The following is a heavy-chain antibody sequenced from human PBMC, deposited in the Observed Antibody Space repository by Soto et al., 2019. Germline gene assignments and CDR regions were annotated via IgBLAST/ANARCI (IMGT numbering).Heavy chain of an antibody. CDR3: XMIMVYAIRGLDAFDI. CDR1: GFTFSSYW. J-gene: IGHJ3*02. D-gene: IGHD2-8*01. V-gene: IGHV3-7*01. CDR2: IKQDGSEK. Sequence: GGSLRLSCAASGFTFSSYWMSWVRQAPGKGLEWVANIKQDGSEKYYVDSVKGRFTISRDNAKNSLYLKMNXLRAXDXAVXXXXMIMVYAIRGLDAFDIWGQGTXVTVS.